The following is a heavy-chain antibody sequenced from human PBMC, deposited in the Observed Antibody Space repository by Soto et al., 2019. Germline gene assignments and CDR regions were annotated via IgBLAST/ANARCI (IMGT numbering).Heavy chain of an antibody. Sequence: ASETLSLTCTVSGGSISSGDYYWSWIRQPPGKGLEWIGYIYYSGSTYYNPSLKSRVTISVDTSKNQFSLKLSSVTAADTAVYYCARFYDFWSRMEYYFDYWGQGTLVTVSS. CDR3: ARFYDFWSRMEYYFDY. CDR1: GGSISSGDYY. V-gene: IGHV4-30-4*01. CDR2: IYYSGST. J-gene: IGHJ4*02. D-gene: IGHD3-3*01.